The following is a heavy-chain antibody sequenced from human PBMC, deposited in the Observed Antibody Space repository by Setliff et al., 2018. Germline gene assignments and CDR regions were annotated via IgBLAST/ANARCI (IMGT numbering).Heavy chain of an antibody. CDR1: GFTFYNSA. D-gene: IGHD6-13*01. Sequence: GGSLRLSCAASGFTFYNSAMSWVRQAPGKGLEWVGFIRSKAYGGTTEYAASVKGRFTISRDDSKSIAYLQMNSLKTEDTAVYYCTRDRMAEYSSSWYGDYWGQGTLVTVSS. CDR2: IRSKAYGGTT. V-gene: IGHV3-49*04. CDR3: TRDRMAEYSSSWYGDY. J-gene: IGHJ4*02.